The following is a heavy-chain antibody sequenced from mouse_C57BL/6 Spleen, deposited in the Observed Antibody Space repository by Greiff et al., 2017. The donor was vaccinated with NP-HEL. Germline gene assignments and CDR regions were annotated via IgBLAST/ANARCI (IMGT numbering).Heavy chain of an antibody. CDR3: ARGGVTTVVAELGRCDY. V-gene: IGHV1-42*01. D-gene: IGHD1-1*01. J-gene: IGHJ2*01. CDR2: INPSTGGT. Sequence: VQLQQSGPELVKPGASVKISCKASGYSFTGYYMNWVKQSPEKSLEWIGEINPSTGGTTYNQKFKAKATLTVDKSSSTAYMQLKSLTSEDSAVYYCARGGVTTVVAELGRCDYWGQGTTLTVSS. CDR1: GYSFTGYY.